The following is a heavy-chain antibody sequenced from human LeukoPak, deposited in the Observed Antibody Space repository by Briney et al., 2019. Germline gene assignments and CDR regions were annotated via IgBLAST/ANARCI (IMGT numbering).Heavy chain of an antibody. CDR2: ISWNSGSI. CDR1: GFTFSSYA. CDR3: AKDSGYSYDPEGFDY. Sequence: GGSLRLSCAASGFTFSSYAMSWVRQAPGKGLEWVSGISWNSGSIGYADSVKGRFTISRDNAKNSLCLQMNSLRAEDTALYYCAKDSGYSYDPEGFDYWGQGTLVTVSS. V-gene: IGHV3-9*01. J-gene: IGHJ4*02. D-gene: IGHD5-18*01.